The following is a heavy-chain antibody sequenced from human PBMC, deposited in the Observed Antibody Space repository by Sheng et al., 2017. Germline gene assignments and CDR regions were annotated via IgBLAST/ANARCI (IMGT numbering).Heavy chain of an antibody. CDR2: IYSGGNT. CDR3: ATNKARAFDH. J-gene: IGHJ4*02. Sequence: DVQLVQTGGGFIQPGGSLRLSCATSGFIVSSNYMSWVRQAPGKGLEWISIIYSGGNTYYAASVKGRFTISRDSSNNTLHLQMNSLRPEDTAVYYCATNKARAFDHWGQGALVTVSS. CDR1: GFIVSSNY. V-gene: IGHV3-53*02.